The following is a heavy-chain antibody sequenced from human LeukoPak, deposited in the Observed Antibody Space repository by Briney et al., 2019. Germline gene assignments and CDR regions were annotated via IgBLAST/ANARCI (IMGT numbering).Heavy chain of an antibody. J-gene: IGHJ5*02. CDR3: ARVSYDFWRGINWFDP. D-gene: IGHD3-3*01. CDR2: IYYSGST. V-gene: IGHV4-59*01. Sequence: SETLSLTCTVSGDSISSYYWSWVRQPPGKGLEWIGYIYYSGSTNYNPSLKSRVTISVDKSKNQFSLKLSSVTAADTAVYYCARVSYDFWRGINWFDPWGQGTLVTVSS. CDR1: GDSISSYY.